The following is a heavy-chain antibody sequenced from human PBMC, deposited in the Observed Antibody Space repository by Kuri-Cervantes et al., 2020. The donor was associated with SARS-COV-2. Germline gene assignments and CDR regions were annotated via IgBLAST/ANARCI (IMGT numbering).Heavy chain of an antibody. V-gene: IGHV1-69*04. Sequence: SVKVSCKASGGTFSSYAISWVRQAPGQGLEWMGRIIPILGIANYAQKFQGRVTITADKSTSTAYMELSSLRFEDTAVYYCARDDCTNGVCWIDYWGQGTLVTVSS. CDR3: ARDDCTNGVCWIDY. J-gene: IGHJ4*02. CDR1: GGTFSSYA. CDR2: IIPILGIA. D-gene: IGHD2-8*01.